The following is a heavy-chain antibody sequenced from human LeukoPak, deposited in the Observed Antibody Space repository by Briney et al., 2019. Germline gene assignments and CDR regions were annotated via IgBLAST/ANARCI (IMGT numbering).Heavy chain of an antibody. CDR1: GGTFSSYA. J-gene: IGHJ3*02. CDR2: IIPIFGTA. V-gene: IGHV1-69*13. Sequence: SVKVSCKASGGTFSSYAISWVRQAPGQGLEWMGGIIPIFGTANYAQKFQGRVTITADESTSTAYMELSSLRSEDTAVYYCARGNGSITIFGEWLLVAFDIWGQGTMVTVSS. D-gene: IGHD3-3*01. CDR3: ARGNGSITIFGEWLLVAFDI.